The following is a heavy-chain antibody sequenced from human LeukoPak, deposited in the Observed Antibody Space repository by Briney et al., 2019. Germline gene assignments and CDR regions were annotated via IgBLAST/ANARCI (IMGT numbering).Heavy chain of an antibody. J-gene: IGHJ4*02. CDR3: ASSVVTTGYYFDY. Sequence: GGSLRLSCAASGFTFSTYAMHWVRQAPGKGLEWVAVISYDGSSKYYADSVKGRFTISRDNSKNTLYLQMNSLRAEDTAVYYCASSVVTTGYYFDYWGQGTLVTVSS. V-gene: IGHV3-30*04. CDR1: GFTFSTYA. D-gene: IGHD4-23*01. CDR2: ISYDGSSK.